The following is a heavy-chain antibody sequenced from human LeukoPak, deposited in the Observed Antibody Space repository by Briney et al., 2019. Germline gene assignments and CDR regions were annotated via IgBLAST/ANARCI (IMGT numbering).Heavy chain of an antibody. Sequence: GGSLRLSCAASGFTFSTYWMNWYGQAPGKGVEGVGNINQDASEINYVDSVSGRFTISRDNAKNSLHLQMNSLRAEDTAVYYCATDRDNSDWQKRFDSWGQGTLVTVSS. J-gene: IGHJ4*02. V-gene: IGHV3-7*01. CDR2: INQDASEI. CDR3: ATDRDNSDWQKRFDS. CDR1: GFTFSTYW. D-gene: IGHD2-21*02.